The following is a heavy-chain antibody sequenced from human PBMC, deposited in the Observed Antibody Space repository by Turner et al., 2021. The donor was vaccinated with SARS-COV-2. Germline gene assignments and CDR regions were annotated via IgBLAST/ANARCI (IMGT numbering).Heavy chain of an antibody. D-gene: IGHD2-2*01. CDR1: GFTFSTYS. CDR2: VSGSATTR. CDR3: AKRGDCGSIACLLES. V-gene: IGHV3-23*01. Sequence: EVQLLGCGGGVVQPGVSMRLPWAASGFTFSTYSMSWVRQAPGKGLEWVSIVSGSATTRNAADSVKGRFTITRDNSKNTVSLQMNSRRAEDKAIYYCAKRGDCGSIACLLESWGQGTLVTVSS. J-gene: IGHJ5*02.